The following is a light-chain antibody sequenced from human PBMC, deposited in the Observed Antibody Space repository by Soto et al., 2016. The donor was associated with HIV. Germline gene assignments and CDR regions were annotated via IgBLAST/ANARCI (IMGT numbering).Light chain of an antibody. Sequence: DIQMTQSPSTLSASVGDRVTITCRASQSINSWLAWYQQKAGKAPKLLIYKASSLESGVPSRFSGSGSGTEFTLTISSLQPDDFATYYCQQYYSYPPTFGQGTKVEIK. CDR3: QQYYSYPPT. J-gene: IGKJ1*01. V-gene: IGKV1-5*03. CDR2: KAS. CDR1: QSINSW.